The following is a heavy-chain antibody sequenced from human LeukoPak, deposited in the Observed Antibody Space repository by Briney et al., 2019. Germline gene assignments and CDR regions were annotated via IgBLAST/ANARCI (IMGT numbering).Heavy chain of an antibody. V-gene: IGHV3-48*03. J-gene: IGHJ4*02. Sequence: PGGSLRLSCAASGLTFSFFAMHWVRPAPGEGLEWVSDISSSGTTIYYADSVKGRFTISRDNAKNSLYLQMNSLRAEDTAVYYCARKYCSTTSCLFDNWGQGTLVTVSS. D-gene: IGHD2-2*01. CDR3: ARKYCSTTSCLFDN. CDR1: GLTFSFFA. CDR2: ISSSGTTI.